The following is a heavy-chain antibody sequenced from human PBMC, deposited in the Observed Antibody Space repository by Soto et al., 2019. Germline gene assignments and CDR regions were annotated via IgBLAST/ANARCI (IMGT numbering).Heavy chain of an antibody. D-gene: IGHD3-22*01. CDR3: ARDRGYYYDSSGYYGPYYYGLDV. J-gene: IGHJ6*02. V-gene: IGHV3-48*01. CDR2: ISCSSSTR. CDR1: GFTFSRYS. Sequence: GGSQKLSCAASGFTFSRYSSNWVRQAPGKGLEWVSYISCSSSTRYYADSVKGRFTISRDNAKNSLYLQMNSLRAEDTAVYYCARDRGYYYDSSGYYGPYYYGLDVWGQGTTVTVSS.